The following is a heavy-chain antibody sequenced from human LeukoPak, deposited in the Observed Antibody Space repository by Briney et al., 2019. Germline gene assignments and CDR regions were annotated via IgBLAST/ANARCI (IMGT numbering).Heavy chain of an antibody. Sequence: PSETLSLTCAVYGGSFSGYYWSWIRQPPGKGLEWIGEINHSGSTNYNPSLKSRVTISVDTSKNRFSLKLSSVTAADTAVYYCARGLVVVPAATNWFDPWGQGTLVTVSS. CDR3: ARGLVVVPAATNWFDP. CDR1: GGSFSGYY. D-gene: IGHD2-2*01. V-gene: IGHV4-34*01. CDR2: INHSGST. J-gene: IGHJ5*02.